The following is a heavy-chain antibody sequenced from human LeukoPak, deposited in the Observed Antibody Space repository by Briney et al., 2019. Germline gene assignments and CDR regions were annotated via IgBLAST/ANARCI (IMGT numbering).Heavy chain of an antibody. V-gene: IGHV4-31*03. D-gene: IGHD2-2*01. CDR1: GGSISSGGYS. CDR3: ASALVNCSSTSCSLNWFDP. CDR2: IYYSGST. J-gene: IGHJ5*02. Sequence: SETLSLTCTVSGGSISSGGYSWSWIRQHLGKGLEWIGYIYYSGSTYYNPSLKSRVTISVDTSKNQFSLKLSSVTAADTAVYYCASALVNCSSTSCSLNWFDPWGQGTLVTVSS.